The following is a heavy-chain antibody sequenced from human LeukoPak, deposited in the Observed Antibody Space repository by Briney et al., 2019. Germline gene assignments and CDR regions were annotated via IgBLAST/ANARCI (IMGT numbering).Heavy chain of an antibody. Sequence: GGSLRLSCAASGFTFSSYWMSWVRQAPGKGLEWVANIKRDGSEKYYVDSVKGRFTISRDNAKNSLYLQMNSLRAEDTAVYHCARDLEVIAAAGNYDYWGQGTLVTVSS. D-gene: IGHD6-13*01. V-gene: IGHV3-7*03. J-gene: IGHJ4*02. CDR2: IKRDGSEK. CDR1: GFTFSSYW. CDR3: ARDLEVIAAAGNYDY.